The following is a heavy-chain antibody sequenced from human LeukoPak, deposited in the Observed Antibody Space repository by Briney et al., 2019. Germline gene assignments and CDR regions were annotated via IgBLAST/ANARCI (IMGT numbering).Heavy chain of an antibody. Sequence: ASVKVSCKASGYTFAGYYMHWVRQAPGQGLEWMGWINPNSGGTNYAQKFQGRVTMTRDTSISTAYMELSRLRSDDTAVYYCARADSSVGYFDYWGQGTLVTVSS. CDR2: INPNSGGT. V-gene: IGHV1-2*02. J-gene: IGHJ4*02. CDR3: ARADSSVGYFDY. D-gene: IGHD6-13*01. CDR1: GYTFAGYY.